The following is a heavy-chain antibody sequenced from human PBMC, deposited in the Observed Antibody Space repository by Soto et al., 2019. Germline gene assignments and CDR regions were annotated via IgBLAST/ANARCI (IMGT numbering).Heavy chain of an antibody. CDR1: GFSLTNARMG. CDR2: NFSNAEK. V-gene: IGHV2-26*01. D-gene: IGHD3-16*02. J-gene: IGHJ4*02. CDR3: AAAQPDYDYFWETYRYSGCEY. Sequence: QVTLKESGPALVKPTDTLTLTCPVSGFSLTNARMGVGWIRPPPGKALEWLAQNFSNAEKSSSTSLTSRLTIYKDTYNSQVVLTVNDMDPVDTATYYCAAAQPDYDYFWETYRYSGCEYWGQGTLVSVSS.